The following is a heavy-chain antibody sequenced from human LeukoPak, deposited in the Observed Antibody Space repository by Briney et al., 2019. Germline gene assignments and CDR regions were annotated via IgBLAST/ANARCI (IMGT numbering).Heavy chain of an antibody. D-gene: IGHD5-12*01. CDR1: GGSISSYY. CDR3: ARGGGYHSGGRDY. V-gene: IGHV4-59*01. J-gene: IGHJ4*02. CDR2: IYYSGST. Sequence: AETLSLTCTVSGGSISSYYWSWVRQPPGKGLEWIGYIYYSGSTNYHPSLKCRVTISVDTSKHQFSLKLSSVTAAERAVYYCARGGGYHSGGRDYWGQGTLVTVSS.